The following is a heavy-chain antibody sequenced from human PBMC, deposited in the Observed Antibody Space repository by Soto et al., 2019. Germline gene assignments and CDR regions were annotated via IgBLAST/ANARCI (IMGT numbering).Heavy chain of an antibody. V-gene: IGHV1-18*01. D-gene: IGHD6-6*01. CDR2: ISTYNGNT. CDR1: GYSFITYG. Sequence: QVQLVQSGAEVKKPGASVKVSCKASGYSFITYGISWVRQAPGQGLEWMGWISTYNGNTNYAQKLQGRITMTTDTSRTTGYLELRSRSSDDTAVYYCARDRPTSSIRARDYYYAMDVWGQGTTVTVSS. J-gene: IGHJ6*02. CDR3: ARDRPTSSIRARDYYYAMDV.